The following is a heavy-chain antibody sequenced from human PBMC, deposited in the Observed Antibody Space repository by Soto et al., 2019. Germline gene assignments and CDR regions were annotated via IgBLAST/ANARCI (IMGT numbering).Heavy chain of an antibody. J-gene: IGHJ4*02. CDR2: SHHSGDT. Sequence: QVELQESGPGLVKPSQTLSLTCTVTGGPFPNGGYYWSWIRQEPGKGLEGIGYSHHSGDTSYNRSLRSRVTISTDTSKTQFSLRLRSVTSADTAVYYCARGDSQVSSVFDYWGQGMLVTVSS. CDR1: GGPFPNGGYY. CDR3: ARGDSQVSSVFDY. V-gene: IGHV4-31*03. D-gene: IGHD3-16*01.